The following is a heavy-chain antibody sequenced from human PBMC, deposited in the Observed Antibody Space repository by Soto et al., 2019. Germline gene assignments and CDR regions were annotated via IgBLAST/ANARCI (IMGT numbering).Heavy chain of an antibody. CDR1: AGTFSSYA. Sequence: GXSLKVSCKASAGTFSSYAISWVRQAPGQGLEWMGGIIPIFGTANYAQKFQGRVTITADESTSTAYMELSSLRSEDTAVYYFALGGTYYDFWSGYAYYYGMDVWGQGTTVTVSS. D-gene: IGHD3-3*01. CDR2: IIPIFGTA. J-gene: IGHJ6*02. V-gene: IGHV1-69*13. CDR3: ALGGTYYDFWSGYAYYYGMDV.